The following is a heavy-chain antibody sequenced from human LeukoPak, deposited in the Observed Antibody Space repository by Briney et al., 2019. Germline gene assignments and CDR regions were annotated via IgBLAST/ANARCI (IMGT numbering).Heavy chain of an antibody. J-gene: IGHJ4*02. D-gene: IGHD4-4*01. CDR1: GFTFSSYA. Sequence: GGSLRLSCAASGFTFSSYAMSWVRQAPGKGLEWVSYISSSSSTIYYADSVKGRFTISRDNAKNSLYLQMNSLRAEDTAVYYCARVGNDYNKYFDYWGQGTLVTVSS. CDR3: ARVGNDYNKYFDY. CDR2: ISSSSSTI. V-gene: IGHV3-48*01.